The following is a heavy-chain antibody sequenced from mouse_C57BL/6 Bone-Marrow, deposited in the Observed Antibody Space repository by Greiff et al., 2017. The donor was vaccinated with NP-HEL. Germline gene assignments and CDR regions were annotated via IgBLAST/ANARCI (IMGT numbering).Heavy chain of an antibody. CDR3: ATPYDGYYVAWFAY. V-gene: IGHV2-5*01. Sequence: VQLQQSGPGLVQPSQSLSITCTVSGFSLTSYGVHWVRQSPGKGLEWLGVIWRGGSTDYNAAFMSRLSITKDNSKSQVFFKMNSLQADDTAIYYCATPYDGYYVAWFAYWGQGTLVTVSA. D-gene: IGHD2-3*01. CDR2: IWRGGST. CDR1: GFSLTSYG. J-gene: IGHJ3*01.